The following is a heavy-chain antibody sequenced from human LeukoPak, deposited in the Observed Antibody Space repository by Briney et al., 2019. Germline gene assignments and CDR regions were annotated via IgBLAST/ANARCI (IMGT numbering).Heavy chain of an antibody. CDR2: IKQDGSEK. Sequence: GGSLRLSCAASGFTFSSYSMNWVRQAPGKGLEWVANIKQDGSEKYYVGSVEGRFTISRDNAKNSLFLQMNTLRAEDTAVYYCAREPHIAVVTHFDYWGQGILVTVSS. CDR3: AREPHIAVVTHFDY. J-gene: IGHJ4*02. D-gene: IGHD6-19*01. V-gene: IGHV3-7*01. CDR1: GFTFSSYS.